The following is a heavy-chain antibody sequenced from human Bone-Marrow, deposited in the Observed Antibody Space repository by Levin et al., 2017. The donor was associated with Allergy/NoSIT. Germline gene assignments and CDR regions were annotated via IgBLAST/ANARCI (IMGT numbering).Heavy chain of an antibody. CDR3: AAVSGTGSAFDY. D-gene: IGHD6-19*01. V-gene: IGHV3-30*03. CDR2: ISYDGSSK. CDR1: GFTFSNDA. Sequence: GGSLRLSCAASGFTFSNDAMHWVRQAPGKGLEWVSVISYDGSSKYYADSVKGRFTISRDNSKNTLYLQMNSLRIDDTAVYYCAAVSGTGSAFDYWGQGTLVTVSS. J-gene: IGHJ4*02.